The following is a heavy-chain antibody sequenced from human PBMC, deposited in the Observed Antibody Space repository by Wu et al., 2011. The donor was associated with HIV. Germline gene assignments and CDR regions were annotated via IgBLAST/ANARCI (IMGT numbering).Heavy chain of an antibody. J-gene: IGHJ4*02. V-gene: IGHV5-51*03. CDR1: GYSFSNYW. CDR2: IYPGDPDT. Sequence: VQLVQSGAEVKKPGESLKISCKGSGYSFSNYWIGWVRQMPGKGLEWMGIIYPGDPDTRYNPSFQGQVTISGDKSISTAYLQWSSLKASDTAMYYCARRPYLYGYYFDYWGQGTLVTVSS. D-gene: IGHD3-10*01. CDR3: ARRPYLYGYYFDY.